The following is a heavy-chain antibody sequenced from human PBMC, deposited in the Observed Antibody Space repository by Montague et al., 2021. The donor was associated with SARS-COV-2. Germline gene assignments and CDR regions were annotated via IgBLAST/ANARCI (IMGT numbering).Heavy chain of an antibody. J-gene: IGHJ4*02. CDR1: GFTFRSYW. Sequence: SLRLSCAASGFTFRSYWMHWVRQVPGRGPVWVSRIRPDGTSKHYPASVKGRSIISRDNAKNTLSLEMTNLRVDDTAIYYCVRPLGIGDSDYYFESRGQGTLVTVS. CDR3: VRPLGIGDSDYYFES. CDR2: IRPDGTSK. D-gene: IGHD3-10*01. V-gene: IGHV3-74*01.